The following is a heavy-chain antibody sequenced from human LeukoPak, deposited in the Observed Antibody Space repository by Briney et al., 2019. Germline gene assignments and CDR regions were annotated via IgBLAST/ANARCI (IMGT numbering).Heavy chain of an antibody. CDR2: IYHSGST. CDR3: MRGGIGYDSDY. J-gene: IGHJ4*02. Sequence: PSETLSLTCTVSGGSISSGGYYWSWIRQPPGKGLEWIGYIYHSGSTYYNPSLKSRVTISVDRSKNQFSLKLSSVTAADTAVYYCMRGGIGYDSDYWGQGTLVTVSS. CDR1: GGSISSGGYY. V-gene: IGHV4-30-2*01. D-gene: IGHD5-12*01.